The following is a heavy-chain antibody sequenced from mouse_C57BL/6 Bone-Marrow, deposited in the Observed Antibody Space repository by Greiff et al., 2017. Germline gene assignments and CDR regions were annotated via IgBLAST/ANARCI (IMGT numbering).Heavy chain of an antibody. Sequence: VQLQQPGAELVKPGASVKLSCKASGYTFTSYWMHWVKQRPGRGLEWIGRIDPNSGGTKYNEKFKSKATLTVDKPSSTAYMQLSSLTSEDSAVYYCARFYYGNYGFYAMDYWGQGTSVTVSS. CDR2: IDPNSGGT. J-gene: IGHJ4*01. CDR3: ARFYYGNYGFYAMDY. D-gene: IGHD2-1*01. V-gene: IGHV1-72*01. CDR1: GYTFTSYW.